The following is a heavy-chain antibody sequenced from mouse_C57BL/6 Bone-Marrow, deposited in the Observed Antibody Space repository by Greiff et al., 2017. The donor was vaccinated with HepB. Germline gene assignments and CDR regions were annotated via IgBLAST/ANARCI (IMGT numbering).Heavy chain of an antibody. D-gene: IGHD2-4*01. Sequence: EVKLVESGTVLARPGASVKMSCKTSGYTFTSYWMHWVKQRPGQGLEWIGAIYPGNSDTSYNQKFKGKAKLTAVTSASTAYMELSSLTNEDSAVYYCTREDDYDRYFDVWGTGTTVTVSS. CDR3: TREDDYDRYFDV. J-gene: IGHJ1*03. CDR1: GYTFTSYW. V-gene: IGHV1-5*01. CDR2: IYPGNSDT.